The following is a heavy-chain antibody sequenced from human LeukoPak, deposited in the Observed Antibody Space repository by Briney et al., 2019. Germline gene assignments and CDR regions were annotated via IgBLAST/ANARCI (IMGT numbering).Heavy chain of an antibody. CDR3: AREPSGHYYDSSGYYAFGY. CDR2: INPNSGGT. Sequence: GASVKVSCKASGYTFTGYYMHWVRQAPGQGLEWMGWINPNSGGTNYAQKFQGRVTMTRDTSISTAYMELSRLRSGDTAVYYCAREPSGHYYDSSGYYAFGYWGQGTLVTVSS. CDR1: GYTFTGYY. J-gene: IGHJ4*02. D-gene: IGHD3-22*01. V-gene: IGHV1-2*02.